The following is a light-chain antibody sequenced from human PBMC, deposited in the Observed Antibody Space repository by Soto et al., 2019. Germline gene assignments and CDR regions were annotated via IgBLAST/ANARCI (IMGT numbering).Light chain of an antibody. CDR3: QQSYSTPMVS. V-gene: IGKV1-39*01. J-gene: IGKJ3*01. CDR2: GVS. Sequence: DIQMTQAPSSLSASVGARVTITCLASQIISSYLNWYQQKPGKAPKLLIYGVSSLQSGVPSRFSCSRSVIDFSLTIISLQSEVFKTYYCQQSYSTPMVSFGLGTKVVLK. CDR1: QIISSY.